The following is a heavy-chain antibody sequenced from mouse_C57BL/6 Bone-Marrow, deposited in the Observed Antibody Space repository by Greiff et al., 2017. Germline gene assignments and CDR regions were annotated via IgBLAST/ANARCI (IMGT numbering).Heavy chain of an antibody. V-gene: IGHV1-62-2*01. D-gene: IGHD1-2*01. CDR1: GYTFTEYT. CDR3: SRHEYYGPGYYFDY. Sequence: VHLVESGAELVKPGASVKLSCKASGYTFTEYTIHWVKQRSGQGLEWIGWFYPGSGSIKYNEKFKDKATLTADKSSSTVYMELSRLTSEDSAVSFCSRHEYYGPGYYFDYWGQGTTLTVSS. J-gene: IGHJ2*01. CDR2: FYPGSGSI.